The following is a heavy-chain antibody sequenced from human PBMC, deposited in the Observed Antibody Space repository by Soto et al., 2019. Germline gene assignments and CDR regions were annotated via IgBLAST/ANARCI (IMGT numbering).Heavy chain of an antibody. CDR1: GFTFSSYG. Sequence: QVQLVESGGGVVQPGRSLRLSCVASGFTFSSYGIHWVRQAPGEGLEWVANMSKDESNKYYADSVKGRFTISRDNSKNTLYLQMNSLRAEDTAVYYCAKDTYYYDSSGYYVFDYWGQGTLVTVST. CDR3: AKDTYYYDSSGYYVFDY. J-gene: IGHJ4*02. CDR2: MSKDESNK. D-gene: IGHD3-22*01. V-gene: IGHV3-30*18.